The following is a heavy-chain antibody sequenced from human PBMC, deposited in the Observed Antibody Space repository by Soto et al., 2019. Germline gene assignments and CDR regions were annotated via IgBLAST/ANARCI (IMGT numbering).Heavy chain of an antibody. D-gene: IGHD3-9*01. CDR2: IIPVFGTA. J-gene: IGHJ6*02. CDR3: ARGDATKIVVTTYYAMDV. Sequence: QVQLVQSGAEVKKPGSSVKVSCKASGGSLSNYGISWVRQAPGQGLEWMGGIIPVFGTANYAQKFQGRVTSTADESKSIVYMDGTSLRSEDTAVYYCARGDATKIVVTTYYAMDVWGQGTTVTVSS. V-gene: IGHV1-69*12. CDR1: GGSLSNYG.